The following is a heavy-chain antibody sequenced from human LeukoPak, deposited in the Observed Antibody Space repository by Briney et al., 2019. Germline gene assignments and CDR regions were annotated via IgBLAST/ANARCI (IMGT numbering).Heavy chain of an antibody. CDR1: GGSISSYY. D-gene: IGHD3-22*01. CDR3: ASYYDSSGYYDAFDI. J-gene: IGHJ3*02. Sequence: SETLSLTCTVSGGSISSYYWSWIRQPAGKGLEWIGRIYTSGSTNYNPSLKSRVTMSVDTSKNQFSLKLSSVTAADTAVYYCASYYDSSGYYDAFDIWGQGTMVTVSS. V-gene: IGHV4-4*07. CDR2: IYTSGST.